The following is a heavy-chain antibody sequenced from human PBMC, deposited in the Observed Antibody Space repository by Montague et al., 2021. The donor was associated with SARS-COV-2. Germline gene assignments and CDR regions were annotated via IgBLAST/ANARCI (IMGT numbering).Heavy chain of an antibody. J-gene: IGHJ4*02. CDR1: GGSISSYY. CDR2: IYYSGST. V-gene: IGHV4-59*13. Sequence: SETLSFTCTVSGGSISSYYWSWIRQPPGKGLEWIGYIYYSGSTNYNPSLKSRVTISVDTSKNQFSLKLSSVTAADTAVYYCARDLGDYWGQGTLVTVSS. CDR3: ARDLGDY.